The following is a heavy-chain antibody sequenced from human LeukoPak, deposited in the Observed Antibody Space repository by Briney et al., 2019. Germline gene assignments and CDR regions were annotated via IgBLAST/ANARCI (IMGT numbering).Heavy chain of an antibody. J-gene: IGHJ4*02. Sequence: SETLSLTCAVSGGSISSGGYSWSWIRQPPGKGLEWIGYIYHSGSTYYNPSLKSRVTISVDRSKNQFSLKLSSVTAADTAVYYCARDPNLDYGGNPYYFDYWGQGTLVTVSS. CDR3: ARDPNLDYGGNPYYFDY. CDR1: GGSISSGGYS. V-gene: IGHV4-30-2*01. D-gene: IGHD4-23*01. CDR2: IYHSGST.